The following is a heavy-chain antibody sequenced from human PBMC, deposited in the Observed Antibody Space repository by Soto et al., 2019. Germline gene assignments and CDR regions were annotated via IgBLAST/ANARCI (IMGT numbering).Heavy chain of an antibody. V-gene: IGHV4-59*08. D-gene: IGHD6-19*01. CDR3: ARHGSKGWYRRDNWFDP. Sequence: SLTCTVSGGSIRSYYWSWIRQSPGKGLEWIGSIFYSGSTNYNPSLKSQVTISVDTSKSQFTLNLNSVTAADTAVYYCARHGSKGWYRRDNWFDPWGQGTLVTVSS. J-gene: IGHJ5*02. CDR1: GGSIRSYY. CDR2: IFYSGST.